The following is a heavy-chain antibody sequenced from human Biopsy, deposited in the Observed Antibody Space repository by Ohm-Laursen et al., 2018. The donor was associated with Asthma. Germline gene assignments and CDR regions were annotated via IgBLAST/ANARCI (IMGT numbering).Heavy chain of an antibody. J-gene: IGHJ4*02. V-gene: IGHV3-53*01. Sequence: SLRLSCAASGFTVSRDHMFWVRQAPGKGLEWVLVIYSGGTSHTADSVRGRFTISRDFSKNTLHLQMHSLRVEDTAVYYCARGDSSGWSHYYFDCWGQGTLVTVSS. CDR2: IYSGGTS. D-gene: IGHD6-19*01. CDR3: ARGDSSGWSHYYFDC. CDR1: GFTVSRDH.